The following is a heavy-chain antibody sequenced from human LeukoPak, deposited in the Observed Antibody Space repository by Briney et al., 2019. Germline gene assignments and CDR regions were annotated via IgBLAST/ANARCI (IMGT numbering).Heavy chain of an antibody. V-gene: IGHV1-3*01. Sequence: GASVTVSCMASGYTFTSYAMHWVRQAPGQRLEWMGWINAGNGNTKYSQKFQGRVTITRDTSASTAYMELSSLRSEDTAVYYCARGEYYDYVWGSYRPFDYWGQGTLVTVSS. CDR3: ARGEYYDYVWGSYRPFDY. CDR1: GYTFTSYA. CDR2: INAGNGNT. D-gene: IGHD3-16*02. J-gene: IGHJ4*02.